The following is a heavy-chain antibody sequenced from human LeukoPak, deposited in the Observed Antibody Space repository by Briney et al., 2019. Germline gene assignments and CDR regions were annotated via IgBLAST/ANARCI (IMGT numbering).Heavy chain of an antibody. Sequence: ASVKVSCKASGYTFSSYGISWVRQARGQGLEWMGWISAYNGNTNYAQNLQGRVTMTTDTSTTTAYMELRSLRSDDTAVYYCARSTSSTRWFDPWGQGTLVTVSS. CDR3: ARSTSSTRWFDP. V-gene: IGHV1-18*01. D-gene: IGHD2-2*01. J-gene: IGHJ5*02. CDR2: ISAYNGNT. CDR1: GYTFSSYG.